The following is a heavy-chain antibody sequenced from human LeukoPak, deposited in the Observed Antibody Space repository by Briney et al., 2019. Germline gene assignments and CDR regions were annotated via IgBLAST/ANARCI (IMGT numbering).Heavy chain of an antibody. J-gene: IGHJ4*02. CDR1: GGSISSSSYY. Sequence: SETLSLTCTVSGGSISSSSYYWGWIRQPPGKGLEWIGSIYYSGSTYYNPSLKSRVTISVDTSKNQFSLKLSSVTAADTAVYYCARSPSRIQLDYWGQGTLVTVSS. D-gene: IGHD5-18*01. CDR3: ARSPSRIQLDY. V-gene: IGHV4-39*01. CDR2: IYYSGST.